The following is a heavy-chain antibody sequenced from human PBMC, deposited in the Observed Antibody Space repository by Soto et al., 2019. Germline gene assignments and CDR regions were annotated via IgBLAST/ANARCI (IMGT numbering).Heavy chain of an antibody. CDR3: ASTLPYCGGDCYSGSFDYYYGMEV. Sequence: SVKVSCKASGGTFSSYAISWVRQAPGQGLEWMGGIIPIFGTANYAQKFQGRVTITADESTSTAYMELSSLRSEDTAVYYCASTLPYCGGDCYSGSFDYYYGMEVWGQGTTVTV. J-gene: IGHJ6*02. D-gene: IGHD2-21*02. CDR1: GGTFSSYA. V-gene: IGHV1-69*13. CDR2: IIPIFGTA.